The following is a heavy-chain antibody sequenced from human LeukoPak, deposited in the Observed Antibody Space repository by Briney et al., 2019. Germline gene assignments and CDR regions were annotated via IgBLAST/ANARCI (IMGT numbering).Heavy chain of an antibody. V-gene: IGHV7-4-1*02. D-gene: IGHD3-10*01. CDR3: ARDHSGSYIYYYYYMDI. CDR2: INTNTGNP. J-gene: IGHJ6*03. CDR1: GYTFTSYA. Sequence: ASVKVSFKASGYTFTSYAMNWVRQAPGQGLEWMGWINTNTGNPTYAQGFTGRFVFSLDTSVSTAYLQISSLKAEDTAVYYCARDHSGSYIYYYYYMDIWGKGTTVTVSS.